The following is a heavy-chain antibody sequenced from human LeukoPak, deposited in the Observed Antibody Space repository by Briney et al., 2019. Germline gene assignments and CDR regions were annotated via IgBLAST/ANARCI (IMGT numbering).Heavy chain of an antibody. CDR2: IFTSGST. CDR3: ARGGKKTTVTSWFDP. J-gene: IGHJ5*02. Sequence: SETLSLTCTVSGSSISSYCWSWVRQPPGKGLEWIGYIFTSGSTDYNPSLKSRVTMSVDTSKNQLSMELRFLTAADTAVYYCARGGKKTTVTSWFDPWGQGTLVTVSS. CDR1: GSSISSYC. D-gene: IGHD4-17*01. V-gene: IGHV4-4*09.